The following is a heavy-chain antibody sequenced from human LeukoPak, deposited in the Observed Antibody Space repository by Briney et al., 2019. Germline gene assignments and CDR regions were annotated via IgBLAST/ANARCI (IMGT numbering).Heavy chain of an antibody. J-gene: IGHJ6*02. Sequence: PGGSLRLSCAASGFAFNTYAMSWVRQAPEKGLEWVSTISLIGDNTYYADSVKGRFTISRDNAKNSLYLQMSNLRAEDTAVYFCARGGGLDVWGQGATVTVSS. V-gene: IGHV3-23*01. CDR3: ARGGGLDV. D-gene: IGHD3-16*01. CDR1: GFAFNTYA. CDR2: ISLIGDNT.